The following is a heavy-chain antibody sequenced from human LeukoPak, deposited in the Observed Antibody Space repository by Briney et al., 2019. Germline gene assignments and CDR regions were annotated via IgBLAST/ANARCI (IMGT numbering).Heavy chain of an antibody. J-gene: IGHJ4*02. D-gene: IGHD3-16*01. V-gene: IGHV1-69*13. CDR3: ARDRYGGQFDY. CDR1: GGTFSSYA. Sequence: ASVKVSCKASGGTFSSYAISWVRQAPGQGLEWMGGIIPIFGTANYAQKFQGRVTITADESTSTAYMELSSLRSEDTAVYYCARDRYGGQFDYWGQGTLVAVSS. CDR2: IIPIFGTA.